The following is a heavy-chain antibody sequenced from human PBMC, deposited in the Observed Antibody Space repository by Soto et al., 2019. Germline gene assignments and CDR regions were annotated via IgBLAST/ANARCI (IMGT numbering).Heavy chain of an antibody. CDR1: GFSLRTSGVG. CDR3: AHLTTGGFYFDY. Sequence: QITLKESGPTLVKPTQTLTLTCTFSGFSLRTSGVGVGWIRQPPGKALEWLAFIYWDDGKRYSPSLKSRLTITKDTSKNQVVLRMTNMDPVDTATYYCAHLTTGGFYFDYWGQGTLVTVSS. CDR2: IYWDDGK. J-gene: IGHJ4*02. D-gene: IGHD4-17*01. V-gene: IGHV2-5*02.